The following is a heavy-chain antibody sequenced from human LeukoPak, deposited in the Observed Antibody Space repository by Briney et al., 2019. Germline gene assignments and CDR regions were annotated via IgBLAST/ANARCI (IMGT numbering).Heavy chain of an antibody. D-gene: IGHD3-22*01. CDR3: ARGADYYDSSGYYLPLDAFDI. CDR1: GFTFSSYN. Sequence: GGSLRLSCAASGFTFSSYNMNWVRQAPGKGLEWVSYMRSSSSTIYYADSVKGRFTISRDNAKNSLYLQMNSLRAEDTAVYYCARGADYYDSSGYYLPLDAFDIWGQGTMVTVSS. CDR2: MRSSSSTI. V-gene: IGHV3-48*04. J-gene: IGHJ3*02.